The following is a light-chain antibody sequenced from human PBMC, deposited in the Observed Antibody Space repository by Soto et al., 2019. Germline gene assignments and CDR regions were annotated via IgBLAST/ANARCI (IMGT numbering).Light chain of an antibody. V-gene: IGKV3D-15*01. CDR2: YAS. J-gene: IGKJ4*01. CDR1: QSVGSY. Sequence: NVLTQSPGTLSLSPGERATLSCRASQSVGSYLAWYQQKPGQAPRLLIYYASTRATGIPARFSGSGSGTEFTLTISSLQSEDFAVYYCQQYNNWPPLTFGGGTKVDIK. CDR3: QQYNNWPPLT.